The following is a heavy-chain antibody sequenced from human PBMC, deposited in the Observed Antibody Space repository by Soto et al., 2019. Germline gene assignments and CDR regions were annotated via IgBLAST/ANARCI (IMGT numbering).Heavy chain of an antibody. CDR1: GYTFTSYA. CDR2: TNAGNGNT. J-gene: IGHJ5*02. CDR3: AGSTILGNWLDP. Sequence: QVQLVQSGAEVKKPGASVKVSCKASGYTFTSYAMHWVRQAPGQRLEWMGWTNAGNGNTKYSQKFQGRLTFTRDTAASTAYMALSSLRSEDTAGYYCAGSTILGNWLDPWGQGTLVTVSS. V-gene: IGHV1-3*01. D-gene: IGHD2-2*01.